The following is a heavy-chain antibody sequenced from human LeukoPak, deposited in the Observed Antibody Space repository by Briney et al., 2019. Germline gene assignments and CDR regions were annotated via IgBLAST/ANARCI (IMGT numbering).Heavy chain of an antibody. D-gene: IGHD6-13*01. J-gene: IGHJ3*02. V-gene: IGHV3-30*18. CDR2: ISYDGSNK. Sequence: PGGSLRLSCAASGFTFSSYGMHWVRQAPGKGLEWVAVISYDGSNKYYADSVKGRFTISRDNSKNTLYLQMNSLRAEDTAVYYCAKDSSSSWYLSDAFDIWGQGTMVTVSS. CDR3: AKDSSSSWYLSDAFDI. CDR1: GFTFSSYG.